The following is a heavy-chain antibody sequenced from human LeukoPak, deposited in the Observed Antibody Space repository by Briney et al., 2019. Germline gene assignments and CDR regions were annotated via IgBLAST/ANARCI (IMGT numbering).Heavy chain of an antibody. D-gene: IGHD6-13*01. V-gene: IGHV1-18*04. J-gene: IGHJ5*02. CDR2: ISAYNGNT. Sequence: ASVTVSCKASGYTFTSYGISWVRQAPGQGPEWMGWISAYNGNTNYAQKLQGRVTMTTDTSTSTAYMELRSLRSDDTAVYYCARGSSSWWESWFDPWGQGTLVTVSS. CDR1: GYTFTSYG. CDR3: ARGSSSWWESWFDP.